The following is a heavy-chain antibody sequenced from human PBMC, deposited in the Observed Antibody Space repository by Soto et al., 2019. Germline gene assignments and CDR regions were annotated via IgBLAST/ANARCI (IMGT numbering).Heavy chain of an antibody. V-gene: IGHV4-31*11. D-gene: IGHD4-17*01. Sequence: QVQLQETGPGLVKPSQTLSLTCGVSGKSIRSAGYYWTWIRQRPGKGLEWIGHISYFGDTHYSPSLTSPVTLSLGPSKNQFSLELTSVKAADTAVYYCATSPPGDNDAFDVWGQGKLVSVSS. CDR3: ATSPPGDNDAFDV. CDR2: ISYFGDT. J-gene: IGHJ3*01. CDR1: GKSIRSAGYY.